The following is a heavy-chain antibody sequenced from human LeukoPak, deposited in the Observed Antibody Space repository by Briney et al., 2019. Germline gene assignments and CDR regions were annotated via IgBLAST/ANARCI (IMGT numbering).Heavy chain of an antibody. V-gene: IGHV1-18*01. CDR2: ISAYNGNT. D-gene: IGHD6-6*01. CDR1: GYTFTSYG. CDR3: ARGSSIAARMENDY. Sequence: ASVTVSCKASGYTFTSYGISWVRQAPGQGLEWMGWISAYNGNTNYAQKLQGRVTMTTDTSTSTAYMELRSLRSDDTAVYYCARGSSIAARMENDYWGQGTLVTVSS. J-gene: IGHJ4*02.